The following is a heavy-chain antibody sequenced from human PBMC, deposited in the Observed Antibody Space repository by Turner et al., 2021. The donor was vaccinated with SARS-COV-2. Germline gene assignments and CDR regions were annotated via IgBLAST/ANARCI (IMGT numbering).Heavy chain of an antibody. D-gene: IGHD2-2*01. CDR1: GYTFTSYD. CDR2: MNPDSGNT. Sequence: VQLVQSGAEVKKPGASVKVSCKVSGYTFTSYDINWVRQATGQGLEWMGWMNPDSGNTAYAQKFQGRVTITRNTSISTAYMELSSLRSEDTAVYYCARGGYCSSTSCSPYWYFDLWGRGTLVTVSS. V-gene: IGHV1-8*03. J-gene: IGHJ2*01. CDR3: ARGGYCSSTSCSPYWYFDL.